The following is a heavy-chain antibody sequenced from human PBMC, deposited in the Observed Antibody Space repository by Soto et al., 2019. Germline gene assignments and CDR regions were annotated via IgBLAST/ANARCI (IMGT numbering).Heavy chain of an antibody. CDR2: IYPGDSDT. CDR3: AGGGVRGVITRTRDYHGMDV. J-gene: IGHJ6*02. D-gene: IGHD3-10*01. CDR1: GYSFTSYW. Sequence: GESLKISCKGSGYSFTSYWIGWVRQMPGKGLEWMGIIYPGDSDTRYSPSFQGQVTISADKSISTAYLQWSSLKASDTAMYYCAGGGVRGVITRTRDYHGMDVWGQGTTVPVSS. V-gene: IGHV5-51*01.